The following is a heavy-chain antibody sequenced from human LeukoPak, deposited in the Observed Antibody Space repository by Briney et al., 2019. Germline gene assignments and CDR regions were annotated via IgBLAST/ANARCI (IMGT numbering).Heavy chain of an antibody. CDR1: GGSISSGGYY. CDR2: IYYSGST. D-gene: IGHD3-10*01. CDR3: ARVDGSGSYGWFDP. Sequence: SETLSLTCTVSGGSISSGGYYWSWIRQHPGKGLEWIGYIYYSGSTYYNPSLKSRVTISVDTSKNQFSLKLSSVTAADTGVYYCARVDGSGSYGWFDPWGQGTLVTVSS. J-gene: IGHJ5*02. V-gene: IGHV4-31*03.